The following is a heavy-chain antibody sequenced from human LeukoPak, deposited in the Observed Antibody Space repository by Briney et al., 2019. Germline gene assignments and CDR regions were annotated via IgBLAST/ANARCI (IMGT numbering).Heavy chain of an antibody. D-gene: IGHD3-3*01. J-gene: IGHJ4*02. V-gene: IGHV3-30-3*01. CDR1: GFTFSRYA. Sequence: PGRSLRLSCATSGFTFSRYAMHWVRQAPGKGLEWVGLISYDANIGSNKYYADSVKGRFTISRDNSKNTLYLQMNSLRAEDTAVYYCARDGGYDFWSGYYQDYWGQGTLVTVSS. CDR2: ISYDANIGSNK. CDR3: ARDGGYDFWSGYYQDY.